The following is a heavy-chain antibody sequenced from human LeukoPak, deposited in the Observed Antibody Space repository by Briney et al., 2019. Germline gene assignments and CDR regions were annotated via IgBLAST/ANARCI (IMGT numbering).Heavy chain of an antibody. V-gene: IGHV3-23*01. CDR1: GFTFSSYA. Sequence: GGSLRLSCAASGFTFSSYAMSWVRQAPGKGLEWVSAISGSGGSTYYADSVRGRFTISRDNSKNTLYLQMNSLRAEYTAVYYCAKRDYGDYEVPFDYWGQGTLVTVSS. CDR3: AKRDYGDYEVPFDY. CDR2: ISGSGGST. D-gene: IGHD4-17*01. J-gene: IGHJ4*02.